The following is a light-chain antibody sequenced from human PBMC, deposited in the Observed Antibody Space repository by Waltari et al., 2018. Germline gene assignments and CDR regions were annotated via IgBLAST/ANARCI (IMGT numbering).Light chain of an antibody. CDR2: KAS. CDR1: QRIVVW. V-gene: IGKV1-5*03. CDR3: LQYNSYPWT. J-gene: IGKJ1*01. Sequence: DIQVTQSPSTLSASVGDRVTITCRASQRIVVWLAWYQQKPGKAPRLLIYKASYLESGVPSRVSGSGSGTAFTLTISSLQADDFATYYCLQYNSYPWTFGQGTKVEIK.